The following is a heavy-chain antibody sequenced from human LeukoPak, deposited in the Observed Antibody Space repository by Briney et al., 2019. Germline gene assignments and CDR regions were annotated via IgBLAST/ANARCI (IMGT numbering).Heavy chain of an antibody. V-gene: IGHV1-69*04. CDR1: GGTFSSYA. D-gene: IGHD3-3*01. CDR2: IIPILGIA. CDR3: ASNPYFKEVFGVVTTNYYYYYMDV. J-gene: IGHJ6*03. Sequence: AASVKVSCKASGGTFSSYAISWVRQAPGQGLEWMGRIIPILGIANYAQKFQGRVTITADKSTSTAYMELSSLRSEDTAVYYCASNPYFKEVFGVVTTNYYYYYMDVWGKGTTVTVSS.